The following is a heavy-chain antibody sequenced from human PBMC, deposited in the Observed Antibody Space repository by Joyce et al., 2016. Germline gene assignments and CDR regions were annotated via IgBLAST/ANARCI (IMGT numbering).Heavy chain of an antibody. CDR1: GFTFSNYS. D-gene: IGHD3-10*01. CDR2: ISKSGSII. J-gene: IGHJ4*02. V-gene: IGHV3-48*01. CDR3: VRRTMGY. Sequence: EVQLVESGGGLAQPGGSLRLSFAASGFTFSNYSMNWVRQAPGKGLEWVSSISKSGSIIYYADSVKGRFTISRDNAKNSLYLQMNSLRAEDTAVYYCVRRTMGYWGQGALVIVSS.